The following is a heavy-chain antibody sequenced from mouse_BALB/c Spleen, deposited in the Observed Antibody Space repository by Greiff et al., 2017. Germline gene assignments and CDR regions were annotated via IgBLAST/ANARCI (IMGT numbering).Heavy chain of an antibody. Sequence: EVKLMESGGGLVKPGGSLKLSCAASGFTFSSYAMSWVRQTPEKRMEWVASISSGGSTYYPDSVKGRFTISRDNARNILYLQMISLRSEDTAMYYCARETATYNFDYWGQGTTLTVSS. CDR1: GFTFSSYA. V-gene: IGHV5-6-5*01. CDR3: ARETATYNFDY. CDR2: ISSGGST. J-gene: IGHJ2*01. D-gene: IGHD1-2*01.